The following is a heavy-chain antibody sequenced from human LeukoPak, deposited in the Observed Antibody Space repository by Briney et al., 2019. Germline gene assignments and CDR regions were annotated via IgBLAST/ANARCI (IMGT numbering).Heavy chain of an antibody. V-gene: IGHV4-61*02. D-gene: IGHD5-12*01. CDR2: IYTSGST. Sequence: SQTLSLTCAVSGGSISSGSYFWSWIRQPAGKGLEWIGRIYTSGSTNYNPSLKSRVTISPDTSKNQFSLKLSSVTAADTAVYYCARELAGYGKLDYWGQGILVTVSS. J-gene: IGHJ4*02. CDR1: GGSISSGSYF. CDR3: ARELAGYGKLDY.